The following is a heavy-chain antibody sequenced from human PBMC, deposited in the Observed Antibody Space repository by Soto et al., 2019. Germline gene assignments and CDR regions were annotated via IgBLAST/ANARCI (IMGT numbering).Heavy chain of an antibody. J-gene: IGHJ6*02. Sequence: EVQLVESGGTLVQPGGSLRLSCAASGFDASVNYMTWVRQAPGQGLECVSAINSGGSTFYADSVKGRFTISRDNSKNTLYLQMNSLRVEDTAMYYCVRENYYYGMDVWGQGTAVTVSS. CDR3: VRENYYYGMDV. CDR1: GFDASVNY. CDR2: INSGGST. V-gene: IGHV3-66*01.